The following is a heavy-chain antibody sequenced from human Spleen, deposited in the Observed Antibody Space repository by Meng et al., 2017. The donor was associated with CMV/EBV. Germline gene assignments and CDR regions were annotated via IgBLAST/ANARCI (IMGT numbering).Heavy chain of an antibody. J-gene: IGHJ4*02. D-gene: IGHD6-6*01. CDR3: ARDSSSSFDY. V-gene: IGHV4-39*07. CDR1: GGSVSRSSSD. CDR2: IYYSGST. Sequence: QMQLQEPGRGLVRASETLSLTCTVPGGSVSRSSSDLGWIRQPPGKGLEWIGSIYYSGSTYYNPSLKSRVTISVDASKNQFSLKLSSVTAADTAVYYCARDSSSSFDYWGQGTLVTVSS.